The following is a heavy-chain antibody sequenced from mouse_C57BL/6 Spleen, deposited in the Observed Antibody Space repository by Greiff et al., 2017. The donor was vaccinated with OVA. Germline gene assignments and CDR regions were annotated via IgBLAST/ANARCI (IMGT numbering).Heavy chain of an antibody. CDR2: IYPGDGDT. D-gene: IGHD1-1*01. CDR1: GYAFSSSW. J-gene: IGHJ2*01. CDR3: ARGGYGSIVDY. V-gene: IGHV1-82*01. Sequence: VQLQQSGPELVKPGASVKISCKASGYAFSSSWMNWVKQRPGKGLEWIGRIYPGDGDTNYNGKFKGKATLTADKSSSTAYMQLSSLTSADSAVYFCARGGYGSIVDYGGQGTTLTVSS.